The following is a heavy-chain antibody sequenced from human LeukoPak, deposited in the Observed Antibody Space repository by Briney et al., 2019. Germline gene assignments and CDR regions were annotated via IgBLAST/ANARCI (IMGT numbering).Heavy chain of an antibody. CDR2: ISSSSYI. CDR3: ARGGLGNFD. D-gene: IGHD4-23*01. V-gene: IGHV3-21*01. Sequence: PGGSLRLSCAASGFTFSTYSMNWVRQAPGKVREWVSSISSSSYIFYADSGKGGFTISRDNAKNSLYLQMNSLRAEDTDVYYCARGGLGNFDWGQGTLVTVSS. J-gene: IGHJ4*02. CDR1: GFTFSTYS.